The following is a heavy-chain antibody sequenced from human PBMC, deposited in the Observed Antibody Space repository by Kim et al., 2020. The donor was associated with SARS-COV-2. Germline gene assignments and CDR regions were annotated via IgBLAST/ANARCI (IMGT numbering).Heavy chain of an antibody. J-gene: IGHJ4*02. CDR1: GFTFSSYG. CDR3: ARSYQAPITISNY. Sequence: GGSLRLSCAASGFTFSSYGMHWVRQAPGKGLEWVAVIWYDGSNKYYADSVKGRFTISRDNSKNTLYLQMNSLRAEDTAVYYCARSYQAPITISNYWGQGTLVTVSS. D-gene: IGHD3-3*01. CDR2: IWYDGSNK. V-gene: IGHV3-33*01.